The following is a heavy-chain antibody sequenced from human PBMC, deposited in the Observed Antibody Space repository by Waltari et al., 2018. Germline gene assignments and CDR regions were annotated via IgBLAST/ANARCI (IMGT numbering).Heavy chain of an antibody. CDR3: ATTPRSSGYYLTHYYYGMDV. J-gene: IGHJ6*02. Sequence: QVQLVQSGAEVKKPGASVKVSCKVSGYTLTELSMHWVRQAPGKGLGWMGGFDPEDGETIYAQKFQGRVTMTEDTSTDTAYMELSSLRSEDTAVYYCATTPRSSGYYLTHYYYGMDVWGQGTTVTVSS. D-gene: IGHD3-22*01. CDR1: GYTLTELS. V-gene: IGHV1-24*01. CDR2: FDPEDGET.